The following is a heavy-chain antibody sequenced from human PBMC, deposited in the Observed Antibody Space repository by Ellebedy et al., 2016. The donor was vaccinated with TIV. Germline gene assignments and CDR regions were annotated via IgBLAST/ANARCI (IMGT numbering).Heavy chain of an antibody. CDR1: GFTFSDYS. V-gene: IGHV3-48*02. CDR2: ISYDSRTI. CDR3: AREFSNTWPHDAFDI. D-gene: IGHD6-13*01. J-gene: IGHJ3*02. Sequence: PGGSLRLSCAVSGFTFSDYSMNWVRQAPGKGLEWVSYISYDSRTIFYADSVQGRFTISRDNAKNSLDLQLNSLTDDDTAVYYCAREFSNTWPHDAFDIWGLGTMVTVSS.